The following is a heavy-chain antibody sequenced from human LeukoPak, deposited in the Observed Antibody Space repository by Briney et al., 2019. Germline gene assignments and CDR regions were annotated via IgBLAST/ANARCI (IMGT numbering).Heavy chain of an antibody. Sequence: SETLSLTCTVSGGSISSGDYYWSWIRQPPGKGLEWIGYIYYSGSTYYDPSLKSRVTISVDTSKNQFSLKLSSVTAADTAVYYCARGACSGGSCQLDYWGQGTLVTVSS. J-gene: IGHJ4*02. CDR3: ARGACSGGSCQLDY. CDR2: IYYSGST. CDR1: GGSISSGDYY. D-gene: IGHD2-15*01. V-gene: IGHV4-30-4*01.